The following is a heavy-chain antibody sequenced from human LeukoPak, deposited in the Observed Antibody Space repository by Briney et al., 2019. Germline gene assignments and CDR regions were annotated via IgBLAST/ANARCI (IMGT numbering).Heavy chain of an antibody. CDR3: ARAPYSSSRYIFDH. CDR1: GFIFSTYT. Sequence: GGSLRLSCAASGFIFSTYTIHWIRQAPGKGLEWVAVISYDGVNKYYADSVKGRFTISRDNSKNTLSLQMNSLTVEDTAVYYCARAPYSSSRYIFDHWGQGTSVTVSS. J-gene: IGHJ4*02. V-gene: IGHV3-30*04. CDR2: ISYDGVNK. D-gene: IGHD6-13*01.